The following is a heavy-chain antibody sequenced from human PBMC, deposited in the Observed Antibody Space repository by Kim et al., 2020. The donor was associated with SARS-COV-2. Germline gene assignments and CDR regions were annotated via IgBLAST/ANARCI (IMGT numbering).Heavy chain of an antibody. CDR1: GGSFSGYY. CDR2: INHSGST. D-gene: IGHD6-6*01. Sequence: SETLSLTCAVYGGSFSGYYWSWIRQPPGKGLEWIGEINHSGSTNYNPSLKSRVTISVDTSKNQFSLKLSSVTAADTAVYYCAREEDSSSKTVYFDYWGQGTLVTVSS. J-gene: IGHJ4*02. V-gene: IGHV4-34*01. CDR3: AREEDSSSKTVYFDY.